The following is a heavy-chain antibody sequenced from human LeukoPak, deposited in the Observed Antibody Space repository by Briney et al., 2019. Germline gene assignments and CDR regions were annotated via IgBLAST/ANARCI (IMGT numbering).Heavy chain of an antibody. CDR3: ARYSGSYSIYYYYYYMDV. J-gene: IGHJ6*03. Sequence: ASVKVSCKASGYTFTSYGISWVRQAPGQGLEWMGWINPNSGGTNYAQKFQGRVTMTRDTSISTAYMELSRLRSDDTAVYYCARYSGSYSIYYYYYYMDVWGKGTTVTVSS. D-gene: IGHD1-26*01. CDR1: GYTFTSYG. V-gene: IGHV1-2*02. CDR2: INPNSGGT.